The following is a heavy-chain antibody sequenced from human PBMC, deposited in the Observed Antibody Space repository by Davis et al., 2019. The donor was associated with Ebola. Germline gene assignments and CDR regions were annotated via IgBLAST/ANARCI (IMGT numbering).Heavy chain of an antibody. CDR1: GFTFSSYV. CDR2: ITGGDGST. V-gene: IGHV3-23*01. Sequence: GESLKISCAASGFTFSSYVMSWARQAPGKGLEWVSGITGGDGSTYYTDSVRGRFTISRDNSKNMLYLQMNSLRAEDTAVYYCAKDPGRSPQSPLDYWGQGTLVTVSS. CDR3: AKDPGRSPQSPLDY. J-gene: IGHJ4*02.